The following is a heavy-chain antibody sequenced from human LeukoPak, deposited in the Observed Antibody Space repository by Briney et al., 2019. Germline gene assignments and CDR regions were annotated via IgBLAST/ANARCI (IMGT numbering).Heavy chain of an antibody. J-gene: IGHJ5*02. CDR1: GFTFDDYA. D-gene: IGHD3-10*01. V-gene: IGHV3-43*02. CDR2: ISGDGGST. Sequence: GGSLRLSCAASGFTFDDYAMHWVRQAPGKGLEWVSLISGDGGSTYYADSVKGRFTISRDNSKNSLYLQMNSPRTEDTALYYCAKSPYYYGSGSSFDPWGQGTLVTVSS. CDR3: AKSPYYYGSGSSFDP.